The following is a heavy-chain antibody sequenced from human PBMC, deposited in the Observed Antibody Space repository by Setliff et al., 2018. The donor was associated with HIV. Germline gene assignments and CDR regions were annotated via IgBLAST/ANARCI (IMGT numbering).Heavy chain of an antibody. CDR3: ARQPLYNDYDWRSYYFDY. CDR2: IYYSGSS. Sequence: SETLSLTCAVYGGSFSNYYWSWIRQPPGKGLEWIGYIYYSGSSKNTPSLKSRVTISVDTPKNEFSLKLRSVAAADTAVYYCARQPLYNDYDWRSYYFDYWGQGSLVTV. CDR1: GGSFSNYY. J-gene: IGHJ4*02. D-gene: IGHD5-12*01. V-gene: IGHV4-59*08.